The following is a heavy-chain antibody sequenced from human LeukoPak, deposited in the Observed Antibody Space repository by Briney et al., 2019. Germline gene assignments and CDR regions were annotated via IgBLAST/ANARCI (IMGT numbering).Heavy chain of an antibody. CDR2: INPRGGST. CDR3: ARSVVERDAFDI. J-gene: IGHJ3*02. D-gene: IGHD3-3*01. CDR1: GYIFTTYY. V-gene: IGHV1-46*01. Sequence: ASVKVSCKASGYIFTTYYMHWLRQAPGQGPEWMGIINPRGGSTDYAQKFQGRVTITRNTSISTAYMELSSLRSEDTAVYYCARSVVERDAFDIWGQGTMVTVSS.